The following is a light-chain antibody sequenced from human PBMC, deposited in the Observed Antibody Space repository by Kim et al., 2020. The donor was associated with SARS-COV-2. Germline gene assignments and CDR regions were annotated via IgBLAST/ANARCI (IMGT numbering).Light chain of an antibody. V-gene: IGLV3-21*04. CDR1: NIGSKS. Sequence: PGKTARITCWGNNIGSKSVHWYQQKPGQAPVLVIYYDSDRPSGIPERFSGSNSGNTATLTISRVEAGDEADYYCQVWDSSSDHPRVFGGGTQLTVL. CDR2: YDS. CDR3: QVWDSSSDHPRV. J-gene: IGLJ2*01.